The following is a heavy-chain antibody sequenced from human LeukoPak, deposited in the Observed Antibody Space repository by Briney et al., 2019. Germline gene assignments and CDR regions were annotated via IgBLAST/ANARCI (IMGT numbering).Heavy chain of an antibody. J-gene: IGHJ6*02. CDR2: IRSKANSYAT. CDR3: TSLYSGSYYYYYGMDV. CDR1: GFTFSGSA. D-gene: IGHD1-26*01. V-gene: IGHV3-73*01. Sequence: GGSQRLSCAASGFTFSGSAMHWVRQASAKGVEWVGRIRSKANSYATAYAASVKGRFTISRDDSKNTAYLQMNSLKTEDTAVYYCTSLYSGSYYYYYGMDVWGQGTTVTVSS.